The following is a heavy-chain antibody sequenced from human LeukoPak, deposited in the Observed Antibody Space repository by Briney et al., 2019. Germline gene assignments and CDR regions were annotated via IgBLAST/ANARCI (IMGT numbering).Heavy chain of an antibody. J-gene: IGHJ4*02. CDR1: GGSISSYY. Sequence: SETLSPTCTVSGGSISSYYWSWIRQPPGKGLEWIGYIYYSGSTSYNPSLKSRVTISVDTSKNQFSLKLSSVTAADTAVYYCARNPGSFDYWGQGTLVTVSS. D-gene: IGHD3-10*01. CDR2: IYYSGST. V-gene: IGHV4-59*01. CDR3: ARNPGSFDY.